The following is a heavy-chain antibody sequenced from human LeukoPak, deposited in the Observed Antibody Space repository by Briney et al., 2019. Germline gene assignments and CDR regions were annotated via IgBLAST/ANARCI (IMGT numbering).Heavy chain of an antibody. CDR2: LYPGDSDT. CDR1: GYNFTSYW. Sequence: GEYLKICCKASGYNFTSYWIGWVRQMPGKGLEWMWLLYPGDSDTRYSPSFQGEVAISADQSISTAYLQWSSLKASDTAMYYCARPLSGSYHSPLDYWGQGTLVTVPP. CDR3: ARPLSGSYHSPLDY. V-gene: IGHV5-51*01. D-gene: IGHD1-26*01. J-gene: IGHJ4*02.